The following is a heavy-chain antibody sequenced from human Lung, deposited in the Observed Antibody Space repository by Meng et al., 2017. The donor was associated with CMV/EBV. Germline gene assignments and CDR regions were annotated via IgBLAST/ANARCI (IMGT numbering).Heavy chain of an antibody. CDR3: AWCGRDSCYVDY. CDR2: ISYGGSNK. Sequence: SCAASGFTFSSYAMHWVRQAPGKGLEWVSFISYGGSNKYYADSVKGRFTISRDNSKNTLDLQMNSLRAEDTAVYYCAWCGRDSCYVDYSGQGTLVTVSS. J-gene: IGHJ4*02. CDR1: GFTFSSYA. D-gene: IGHD1-26*01. V-gene: IGHV3-30*04.